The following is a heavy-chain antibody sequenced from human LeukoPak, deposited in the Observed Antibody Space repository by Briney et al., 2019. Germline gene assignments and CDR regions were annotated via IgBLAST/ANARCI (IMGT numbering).Heavy chain of an antibody. CDR3: AKVQYYETSGYLDY. CDR2: ISHDGSNK. V-gene: IGHV3-30*18. D-gene: IGHD3-22*01. J-gene: IGHJ4*02. CDR1: RFTFSSYA. Sequence: GGSLGLSCAASRFTFSSYAMSWVRQAPGKGLEWVAVISHDGSNKYYADSVKGRFTISRDNSKNMLFLQMNGLKAEDTAVYYCAKVQYYETSGYLDYWGQGTLVTVSS.